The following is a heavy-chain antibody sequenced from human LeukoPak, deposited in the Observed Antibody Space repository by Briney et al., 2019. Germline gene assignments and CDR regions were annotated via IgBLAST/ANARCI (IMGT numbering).Heavy chain of an antibody. Sequence: SGPPLVNPTQTLTLTCTFSGFSLSTSGVGVGWIRQPPGKALEWLAYIYWDDDERYSPSLKSRLTITKDTSKNQVVLTVTNMDPVDTATYYCAHRKVDTPMGPWGQGTLVTVSS. J-gene: IGHJ5*02. D-gene: IGHD5-18*01. CDR2: IYWDDDE. CDR1: GFSLSTSGVG. CDR3: AHRKVDTPMGP. V-gene: IGHV2-5*02.